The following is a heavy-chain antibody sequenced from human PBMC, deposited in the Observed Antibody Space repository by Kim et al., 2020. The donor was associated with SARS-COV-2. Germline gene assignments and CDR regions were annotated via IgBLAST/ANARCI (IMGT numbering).Heavy chain of an antibody. J-gene: IGHJ4*02. D-gene: IGHD3-16*01. V-gene: IGHV4-34*01. CDR3: ARLGVDDWETGVSDY. Sequence: SETLSLTCAVYGGSFSGYYWSWIRQPPGKGLEWIGEINHSGSTNYNPSLKSRVTISVDTSKNQFSLKLSSVTAADTAVYYCARLGVDDWETGVSDYWGQGTLVTVSS. CDR2: INHSGST. CDR1: GGSFSGYY.